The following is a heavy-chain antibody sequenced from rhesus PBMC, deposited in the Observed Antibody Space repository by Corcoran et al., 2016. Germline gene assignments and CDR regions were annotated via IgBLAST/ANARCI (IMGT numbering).Heavy chain of an antibody. V-gene: IGHV1-180*01. J-gene: IGHJ5-1*01. D-gene: IGHD3-16*01. CDR2: ISTYNGNK. Sequence: QVQLVQSGAEIKPPGASVKLSCKASGYTFTSYYMHWVRQAPGQGIEWLGLISTYNGNKGYAQNFQGRVTITTDTSTSTGYMELSSLRSEDTAVYYCTRDRGGSYNRFDVWGPGVLVTVSS. CDR3: TRDRGGSYNRFDV. CDR1: GYTFTSYY.